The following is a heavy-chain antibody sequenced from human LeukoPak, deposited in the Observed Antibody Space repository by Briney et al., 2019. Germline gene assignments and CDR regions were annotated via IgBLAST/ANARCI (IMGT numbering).Heavy chain of an antibody. V-gene: IGHV3-7*01. CDR3: GRNRGSNFPDY. CDR2: IKQDGSEK. D-gene: IGHD2-2*01. J-gene: IGHJ4*02. CDR1: GFTFSSYR. Sequence: GGSLRLSCAASGFTFSSYRMSWVRQAPGQGLEWVANIKQDGSEKYYVDSVKGRFIISRDNAKNSLYLQMNSLRVDDTAVYYFGRNRGSNFPDYWGQGNLVTVSS.